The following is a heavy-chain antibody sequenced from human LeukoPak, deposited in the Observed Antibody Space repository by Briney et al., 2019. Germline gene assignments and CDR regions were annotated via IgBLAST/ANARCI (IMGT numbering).Heavy chain of an antibody. D-gene: IGHD2-2*01. J-gene: IGHJ4*02. CDR3: ARTGSRYCSSTSCSYFDY. Sequence: PSETLSLTCAVYGGSFSGYYWSWIRQPPGKGLEWIGEINHSGSTNYNPSLKSRVTISVDTSKNQFSLKLSSVTAADTAVYYCARTGSRYCSSTSCSYFDYWGQGTLVTVSS. CDR1: GGSFSGYY. V-gene: IGHV4-34*01. CDR2: INHSGST.